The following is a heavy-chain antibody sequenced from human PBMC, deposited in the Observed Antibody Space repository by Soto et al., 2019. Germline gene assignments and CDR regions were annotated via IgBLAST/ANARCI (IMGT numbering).Heavy chain of an antibody. Sequence: QVHLVQSGAEVKKPGSSVKVSCKAPGGTFSNHAINWVRQAPGQGLEWMGRIIPIFTTTNYAQKFQGRVRMTADESRPTAYMELSSLKHEETAVYYCAREVAADGNLREDVFDIWGQGTLVTVSS. CDR3: AREVAADGNLREDVFDI. J-gene: IGHJ3*02. CDR2: IIPIFTTT. D-gene: IGHD6-13*01. CDR1: GGTFSNHA. V-gene: IGHV1-69*12.